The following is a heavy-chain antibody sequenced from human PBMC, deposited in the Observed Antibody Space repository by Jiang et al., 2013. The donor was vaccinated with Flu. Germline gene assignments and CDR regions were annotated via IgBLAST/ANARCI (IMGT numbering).Heavy chain of an antibody. J-gene: IGHJ4*02. D-gene: IGHD3-22*01. CDR3: ARDTFYSDSSGYYYGFDY. CDR1: GDSVSSNSAA. Sequence: QTLSLTCAISGDSVSSNSAAWNWIRQSPSRGLEWLGRTYYRSKWYNDYPVSVKSRITINPDTSKNQFSLQLNSVTPEDTAVYYCARDTFYSDSSGYYYGFDYWGQGTLVTVSS. CDR2: TYYRSKWYN. V-gene: IGHV6-1*01.